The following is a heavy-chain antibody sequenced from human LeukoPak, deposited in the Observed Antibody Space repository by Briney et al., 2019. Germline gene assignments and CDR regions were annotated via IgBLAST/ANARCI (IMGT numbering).Heavy chain of an antibody. CDR3: ARVAADYYYYMDV. Sequence: ASVKVSCKASGYTFTSYYMHWVRQAPGQGLEWMGIINPSGGSTSYAQTFQGRVTMTRDMSTSTVYMELSSLRSEDTAVYYCARVAADYYYYMDVWGKGTTVTVSS. CDR2: INPSGGST. V-gene: IGHV1-46*01. CDR1: GYTFTSYY. D-gene: IGHD6-13*01. J-gene: IGHJ6*03.